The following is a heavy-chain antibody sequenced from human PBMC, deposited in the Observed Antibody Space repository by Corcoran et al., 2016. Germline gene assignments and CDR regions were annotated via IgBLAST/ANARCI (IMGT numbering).Heavy chain of an antibody. J-gene: IGHJ4*02. D-gene: IGHD2-21*01. CDR2: IDWDDEK. V-gene: IGHV2-70*04. CDR1: GFSLTTTGMR. Sequence: QVTLKESGPALVKSTQTLALTCTFSGFSLTTTGMRVSWLRQPPGKALKWLARIDWDDEKFYSTSLKTRISIFKDTSKHLVVLTMTSMDPVDTATYYCARSYCGPHGCSGLPSDFDYWGQGTLVTVSS. CDR3: ARSYCGPHGCSGLPSDFDY.